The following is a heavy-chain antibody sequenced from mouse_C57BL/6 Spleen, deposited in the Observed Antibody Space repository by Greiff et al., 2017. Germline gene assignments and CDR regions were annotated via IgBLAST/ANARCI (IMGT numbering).Heavy chain of an antibody. CDR2: IYPGSGST. D-gene: IGHD1-1*01. J-gene: IGHJ4*01. Sequence: QVQLQQPGAELVKPGASVKMSCKASGYTFTSYWITWVKQRPGQGLEWIGDIYPGSGSTNYNEKFKSKATLTVDPSSSTAYMPLSSLPSEDSAVYYCARCATMHYSMDYWGQGPSVTVSS. CDR1: GYTFTSYW. CDR3: ARCATMHYSMDY. V-gene: IGHV1-55*01.